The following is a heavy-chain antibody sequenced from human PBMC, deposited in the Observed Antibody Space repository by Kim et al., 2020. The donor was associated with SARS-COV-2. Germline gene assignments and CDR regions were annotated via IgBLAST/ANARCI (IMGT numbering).Heavy chain of an antibody. Sequence: SETLSLTCTVSSDSMRNYYWTWIRQPPGKGLECIGYVYFDGSPNYNPSLKSRVTMSVDTSKNQFSLKLRSVTAADTAVYYCATYGSGNYYFEYWGQGTLVTVSS. J-gene: IGHJ4*02. D-gene: IGHD3-10*01. CDR3: ATYGSGNYYFEY. CDR1: SDSMRNYY. V-gene: IGHV4-59*01. CDR2: VYFDGSP.